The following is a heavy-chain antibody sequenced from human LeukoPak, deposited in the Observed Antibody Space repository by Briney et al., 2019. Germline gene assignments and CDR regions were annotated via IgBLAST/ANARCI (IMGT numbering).Heavy chain of an antibody. CDR1: GFTFSNAW. CDR3: AKKAQYNGNYPLDY. D-gene: IGHD1-26*01. Sequence: GGSLRLSCAASGFTFSNAWMSWVRQAPGKGLEWVGRIKSKTDGGTTDYAAPVKGRFTISRDDSKNTLYLQMNSLRAEDTALYFCAKKAQYNGNYPLDYWGQGTLVTVSS. CDR2: IKSKTDGGTT. V-gene: IGHV3-15*01. J-gene: IGHJ4*02.